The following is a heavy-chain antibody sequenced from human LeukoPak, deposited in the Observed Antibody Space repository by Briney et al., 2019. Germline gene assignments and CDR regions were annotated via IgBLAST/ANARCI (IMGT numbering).Heavy chain of an antibody. J-gene: IGHJ4*02. CDR1: GGSFSAYY. D-gene: IGHD3-10*01. CDR2: ISDSGTT. CDR3: AREFGETSHSFDS. V-gene: IGHV4-34*01. Sequence: NPSETLSLTCGVSGGSFSAYYWNWIRQPPGKGLEWIGKISDSGTTEYNPSLKSRVTISLDTSKNQFSLKLTSVTAADTAVYYCAREFGETSHSFDSWGQGTLVTVSS.